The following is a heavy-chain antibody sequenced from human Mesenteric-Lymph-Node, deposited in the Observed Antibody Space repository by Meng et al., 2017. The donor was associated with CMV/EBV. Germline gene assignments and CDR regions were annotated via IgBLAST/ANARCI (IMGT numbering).Heavy chain of an antibody. Sequence: GESLKISCAVSGFTFSDFEMNWVRQAPGKGLEWVSYIDKSGDDTRYADSVKGRFTISRDNAKNSLYLQMNSLRGEDTAVYYCARGRFKGGYIVVVVAAHLTRKPQNWFDPWGQGTLVTVSS. D-gene: IGHD2-15*01. CDR1: GFTFSDFE. J-gene: IGHJ5*02. CDR3: ARGRFKGGYIVVVVAAHLTRKPQNWFDP. CDR2: IDKSGDDT. V-gene: IGHV3-48*03.